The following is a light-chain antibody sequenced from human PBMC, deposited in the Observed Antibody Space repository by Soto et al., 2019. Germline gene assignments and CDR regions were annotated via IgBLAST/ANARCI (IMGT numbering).Light chain of an antibody. Sequence: QSALTQPASVSGSPGQSITISCTGTSSDVGGYNYVSWYQQYPGKAPKLMIYDVSNQPSGVSDRFSGSKSGNTASLTISGLQAEDEADYYCSSYTSSSTYVFGTGPKVTVL. CDR2: DVS. CDR3: SSYTSSSTYV. CDR1: SSDVGGYNY. J-gene: IGLJ1*01. V-gene: IGLV2-14*01.